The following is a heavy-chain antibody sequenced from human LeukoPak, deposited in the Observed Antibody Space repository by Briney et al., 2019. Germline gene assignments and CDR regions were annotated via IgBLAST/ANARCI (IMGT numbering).Heavy chain of an antibody. Sequence: ASVKVSCKVSGYTLTELSMHWVRQDPGKGLEWMGGFDPEDGETIYAQKFQGRVTMTEDTSTDTAYMELSSLRSEDTAVYYCARGGVLRYSYGMDVWGQGTLVTVSS. J-gene: IGHJ6*02. CDR2: FDPEDGET. CDR3: ARGGVLRYSYGMDV. CDR1: GYTLTELS. D-gene: IGHD3-9*01. V-gene: IGHV1-24*01.